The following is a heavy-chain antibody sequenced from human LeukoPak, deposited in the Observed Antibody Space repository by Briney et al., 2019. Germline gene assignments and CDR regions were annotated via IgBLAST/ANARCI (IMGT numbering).Heavy chain of an antibody. V-gene: IGHV3-74*01. CDR3: AKGAGNFDWSYHDY. CDR2: INSDESST. Sequence: PGGSLRLSCAASGFTFSDSWMYWVRQAPGKGLVWVSRINSDESSTSYADSVQGRFTISRDNAKNTLYLQMNSLRAEDTAVYYCAKGAGNFDWSYHDYWGQGTLVTVSS. D-gene: IGHD3-9*01. CDR1: GFTFSDSW. J-gene: IGHJ4*02.